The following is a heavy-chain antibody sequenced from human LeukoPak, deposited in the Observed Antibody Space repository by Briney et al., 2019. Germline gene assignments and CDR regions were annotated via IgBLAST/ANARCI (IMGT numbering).Heavy chain of an antibody. D-gene: IGHD3-10*01. CDR1: GFTFSSYG. Sequence: GGSLRFSCAASGFTFSSYGMHWVRQAPDKGLGWVAVIWYDGSNKYYADSVKGRFTISRDNAKNSLYLQMNSLRAEDTAVYYCARDRHHRFGELFPWGQGTRVTVSS. V-gene: IGHV3-33*01. CDR3: ARDRHHRFGELFP. CDR2: IWYDGSNK. J-gene: IGHJ4*02.